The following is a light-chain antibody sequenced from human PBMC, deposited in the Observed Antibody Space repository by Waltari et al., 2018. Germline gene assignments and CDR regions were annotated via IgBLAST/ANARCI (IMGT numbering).Light chain of an antibody. J-gene: IGKJ1*01. Sequence: DIQMTQSPSSLSASVGDRVTINCRASESIVSYLNWYQLKPGKAPKVLIYDESRLQSGVRSRFSGSGSGTDFTLTISSLQPDDFATYHCQQSFSTPWTFGQGTNVEI. V-gene: IGKV1-39*01. CDR2: DES. CDR1: ESIVSY. CDR3: QQSFSTPWT.